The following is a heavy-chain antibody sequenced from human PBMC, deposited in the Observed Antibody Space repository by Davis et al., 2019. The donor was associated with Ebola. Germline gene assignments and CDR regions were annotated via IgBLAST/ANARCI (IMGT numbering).Heavy chain of an antibody. Sequence: PGGSLRLSCTVSGGSISSYYWSWIRQPPGKGLEWIGYIYYSGSTNYNPSLKSRVTISVDTSKNQFSLKLSSVTAADTAVYYCARVGTYYDFWSGYLDVWGQGTTVTVSS. V-gene: IGHV4-59*01. CDR1: GGSISSYY. CDR2: IYYSGST. J-gene: IGHJ6*02. D-gene: IGHD3-3*01. CDR3: ARVGTYYDFWSGYLDV.